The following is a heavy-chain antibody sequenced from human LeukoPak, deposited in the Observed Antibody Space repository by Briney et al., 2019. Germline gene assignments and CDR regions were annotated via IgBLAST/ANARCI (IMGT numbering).Heavy chain of an antibody. V-gene: IGHV3-21*01. D-gene: IGHD4-23*01. CDR1: GFTFSSYS. CDR3: AKTPPGEITPRTF. Sequence: GGSLRLSCAASGFTFSSYSMNWVRQAPGKGLEWVSSISSSSSYIYYADSVKGRFTISRDNAKNSLYLQMNSLRAEDTAVYYCAKTPPGEITPRTFWGQGTLVTVSS. J-gene: IGHJ4*02. CDR2: ISSSSSYI.